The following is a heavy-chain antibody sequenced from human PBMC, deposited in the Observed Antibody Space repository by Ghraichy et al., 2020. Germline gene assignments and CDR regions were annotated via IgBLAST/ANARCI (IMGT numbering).Heavy chain of an antibody. CDR1: GFTFSDHY. CDR2: TRNKANSYTT. Sequence: GGSLRLSCAASGFTFSDHYMDWVRQAPGKGLEWVGRTRNKANSYTTEYAASVKGRFTISRDDSKNSLYLQMNSLKTEDTAVYYCARVGVAENFDYWGQGTLVTVSS. V-gene: IGHV3-72*01. J-gene: IGHJ4*02. D-gene: IGHD6-19*01. CDR3: ARVGVAENFDY.